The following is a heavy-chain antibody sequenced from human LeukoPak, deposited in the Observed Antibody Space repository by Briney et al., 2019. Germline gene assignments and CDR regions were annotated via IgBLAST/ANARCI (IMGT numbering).Heavy chain of an antibody. V-gene: IGHV3-49*04. CDR3: TRGAYYYDSSGYPRFDY. J-gene: IGHJ4*02. CDR2: IRSKGYGGTT. CDR1: GFTFGDYA. Sequence: GGSLRLSCTASGFTFGDYAMSWVRQAPGKGLEWVGFIRSKGYGGTTEYAASVKGRFTISRDDSKTFAYLQMNSLKTEDTAVYYCTRGAYYYDSSGYPRFDYWGQGTLVTVSS. D-gene: IGHD3-22*01.